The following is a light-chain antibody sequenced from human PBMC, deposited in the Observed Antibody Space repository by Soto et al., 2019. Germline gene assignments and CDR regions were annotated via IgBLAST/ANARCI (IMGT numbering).Light chain of an antibody. CDR1: GSNIGSNT. Sequence: QSVLTQPPSASGTPGQRVTISCSGSGSNIGSNTVNWYQQLPGTAPTLLIYNNNQRPSGVPDRFSGSKSGTSASLAISGLQSEDEADYYCAAWDDSLSGLFGGETKVTVL. CDR3: AAWDDSLSGL. J-gene: IGLJ2*01. CDR2: NNN. V-gene: IGLV1-44*01.